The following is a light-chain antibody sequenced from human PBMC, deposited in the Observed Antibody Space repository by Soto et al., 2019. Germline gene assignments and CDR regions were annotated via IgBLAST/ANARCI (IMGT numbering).Light chain of an antibody. CDR3: QQYNNWPRT. V-gene: IGKV3-15*01. CDR1: KSVSSD. CDR2: GAS. Sequence: EIVMTHSPATLSVSPGERATLSCRASKSVSSDLAWYQQKPVQAPRLLIYGASTGATGIPARFSGSGSATEFTLTISSLQSEESAVSCWQQYNNWPRTFGQGTKVDIK. J-gene: IGKJ1*01.